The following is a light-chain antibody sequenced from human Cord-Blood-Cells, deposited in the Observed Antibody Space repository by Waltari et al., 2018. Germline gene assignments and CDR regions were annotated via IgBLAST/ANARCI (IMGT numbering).Light chain of an antibody. CDR2: GAS. V-gene: IGKV3-15*01. CDR1: QSVSSN. J-gene: IGKJ1*01. Sequence: EIVMTQSPATLSVSPGERATLSCRASQSVSSNLAWYQQKPGQAPRLLIYGASTRAPGIPAXFSGSGSGTEFTLTISSLQSEDFAVYYCQQYNNWPRTFGQGTKVEIK. CDR3: QQYNNWPRT.